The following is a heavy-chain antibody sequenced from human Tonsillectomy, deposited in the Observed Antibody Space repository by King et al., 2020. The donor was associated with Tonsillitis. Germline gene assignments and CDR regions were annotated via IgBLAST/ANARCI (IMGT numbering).Heavy chain of an antibody. Sequence: VQLVESGGGLVQPGGSLRLSCAASGFSFSDAWMNWVRQAPGKGLEWVGRIKSKSNGGTTDYAAPVKGRFTISRDDSKNTIYLQMSSLTTDDTAIYYCSTRPPPHGDYTLDSWGQGTLVTVSS. CDR3: STRPPPHGDYTLDS. V-gene: IGHV3-15*01. CDR1: GFSFSDAW. D-gene: IGHD4-17*01. CDR2: IKSKSNGGTT. J-gene: IGHJ4*02.